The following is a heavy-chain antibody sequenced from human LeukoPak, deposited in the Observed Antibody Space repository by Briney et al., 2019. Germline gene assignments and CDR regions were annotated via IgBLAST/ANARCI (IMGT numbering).Heavy chain of an antibody. CDR1: GFTVSSSY. CDR2: IYSGGST. D-gene: IGHD6-19*01. V-gene: IGHV3-66*01. J-gene: IGHJ6*02. CDR3: ARAIHRRIAVALYYGMDV. Sequence: GGSLRLSCAASGFTVSSSYMSWVRQAPGKGLEWVSVIYSGGSTYYADSVKGRFTISRDNSKNTLYLQMNSLRAEDTAVYYCARAIHRRIAVALYYGMDVWGQGTTVTVSS.